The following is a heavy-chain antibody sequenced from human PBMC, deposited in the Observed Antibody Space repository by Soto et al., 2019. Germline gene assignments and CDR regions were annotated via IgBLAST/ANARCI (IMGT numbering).Heavy chain of an antibody. D-gene: IGHD3-10*01. Sequence: EVQLVESGGGLVKPGGSLRLSCAASGFTFSSYSINWVRQAPGKGLEWVSFISSSSSYIYYGDSVKGRFTISRDNAKNSLYLHMNTLRAEDTAVYYCARLLCIYGSGSSGMDVWGQGSTVTVSS. CDR1: GFTFSSYS. CDR2: ISSSSSYI. J-gene: IGHJ6*02. CDR3: ARLLCIYGSGSSGMDV. V-gene: IGHV3-21*01.